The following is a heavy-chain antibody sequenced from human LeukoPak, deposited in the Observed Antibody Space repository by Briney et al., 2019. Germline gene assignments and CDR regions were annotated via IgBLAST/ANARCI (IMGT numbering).Heavy chain of an antibody. Sequence: PSETLSLTCAVYGGSFSGYYWSWIRQPPGKGLEWIGKINHSGSTNYNPSLKSRVTMSVDTSKKQFSLRLSSVTAADTAVYYCARTPIYYFDNSGYYNWGQGTLVTVSS. CDR3: ARTPIYYFDNSGYYN. CDR1: GGSFSGYY. CDR2: INHSGST. V-gene: IGHV4-34*01. J-gene: IGHJ4*02. D-gene: IGHD3-22*01.